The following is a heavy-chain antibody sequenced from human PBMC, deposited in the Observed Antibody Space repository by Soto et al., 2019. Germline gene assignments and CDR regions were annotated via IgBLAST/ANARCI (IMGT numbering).Heavy chain of an antibody. Sequence: ASVKVSCKASGGTFRSYAISWVRQAPGRGLAWMGGIIAIFGTANYAQKFKGKVTITADESTSTAYMELSSLRSEDTAVYYGARERAVGIAVAGDYYYYGMDVWGQGTTVTVSS. D-gene: IGHD6-19*01. CDR1: GGTFRSYA. J-gene: IGHJ6*02. V-gene: IGHV1-69*13. CDR2: IIAIFGTA. CDR3: ARERAVGIAVAGDYYYYGMDV.